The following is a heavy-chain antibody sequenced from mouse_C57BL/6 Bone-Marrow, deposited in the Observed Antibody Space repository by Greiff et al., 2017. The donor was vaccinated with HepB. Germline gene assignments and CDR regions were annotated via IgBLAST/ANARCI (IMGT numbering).Heavy chain of an antibody. CDR2: IDPENGDT. CDR3: TTDDYEGFAY. D-gene: IGHD2-4*01. CDR1: GFNIKDDY. V-gene: IGHV14-4*01. Sequence: EVQLQQSGAELVRPGASVKLSCTASGFNIKDDYMHWVKQRPEQGLEWIGWIDPENGDTEYASKFQGKATITADTSSNTAYLQLSSLTSEDTAVYYCTTDDYEGFAYWGQGTLVTVFA. J-gene: IGHJ3*01.